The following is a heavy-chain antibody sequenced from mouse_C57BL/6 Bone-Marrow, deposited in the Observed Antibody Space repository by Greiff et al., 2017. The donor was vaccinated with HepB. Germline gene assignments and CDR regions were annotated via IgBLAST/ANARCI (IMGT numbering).Heavy chain of an antibody. D-gene: IGHD1-1*01. CDR3: AREDYYEDVGY. Sequence: QVHVKQSGAELARPGASVKLSCKASGYTFTSYGISWVKQRTGQGLEWIGEIYPRSGNTYYNEKFKGKATLTADKSSSTAYMELRSLTSEDSAVYFCAREDYYEDVGYWGQGTTLTVSS. CDR2: IYPRSGNT. CDR1: GYTFTSYG. V-gene: IGHV1-81*01. J-gene: IGHJ2*01.